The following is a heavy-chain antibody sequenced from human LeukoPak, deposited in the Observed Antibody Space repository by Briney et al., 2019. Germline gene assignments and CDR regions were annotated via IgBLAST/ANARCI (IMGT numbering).Heavy chain of an antibody. V-gene: IGHV1-2*06. Sequence: GASVKVSCKASGYTFTGYYMHWVRQAPGQGLEWMGRINPNSGGTNYAQKFQGRVTMTRDTSISTAYMELSRLRSDDTAVYYCARAKSYYYDSSGYYPFDYWGQGTLSPSPQ. CDR1: GYTFTGYY. CDR2: INPNSGGT. CDR3: ARAKSYYYDSSGYYPFDY. J-gene: IGHJ4*02. D-gene: IGHD3-22*01.